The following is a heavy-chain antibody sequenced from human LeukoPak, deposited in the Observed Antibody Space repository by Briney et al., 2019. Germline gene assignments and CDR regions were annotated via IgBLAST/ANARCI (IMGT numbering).Heavy chain of an antibody. D-gene: IGHD5-12*01. CDR1: GFTFSSYS. CDR2: ISSCSSYI. J-gene: IGHJ4*02. Sequence: GGSLRLSCAASGFTFSSYSMNWVRQAPGKGLEWVSSISSCSSYIYYGDSVKGRFTISRDNAKDSLYLQMNSLRAEDTAVYYCARDYEIYWGQGTLVTVSS. V-gene: IGHV3-21*01. CDR3: ARDYEIY.